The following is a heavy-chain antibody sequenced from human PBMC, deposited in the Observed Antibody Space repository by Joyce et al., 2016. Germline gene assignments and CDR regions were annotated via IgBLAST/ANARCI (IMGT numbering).Heavy chain of an antibody. CDR1: GSTFSSSS. Sequence: CEASGSTFSSSSMSWFRQAPGKGLEWVAAISGTSYYIFHSETVRGRFTVSRDNAKKTLYLQMSSLRAEDSAVFYCAIGGISYYYAMDVWGQGTTVTVSS. V-gene: IGHV3-21*01. J-gene: IGHJ6*02. CDR2: ISGTSYYI. D-gene: IGHD3-16*01. CDR3: AIGGISYYYAMDV.